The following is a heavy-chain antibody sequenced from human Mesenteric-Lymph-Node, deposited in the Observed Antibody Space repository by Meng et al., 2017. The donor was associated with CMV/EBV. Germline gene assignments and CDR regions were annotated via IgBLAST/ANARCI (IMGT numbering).Heavy chain of an antibody. V-gene: IGHV5-51*01. D-gene: IGHD6-19*01. CDR3: ARVRWLLTLGEFDY. CDR2: IYPGDSDT. Sequence: KGSGYSFTSYWIGWVRQMPGKGLEWMGIIYPGDSDTRYSPSFQGQVTISADKSISTAYLQWSSLKASDTAMYYCARVRWLLTLGEFDYWGQGTLVTVSS. J-gene: IGHJ4*02. CDR1: GYSFTSYW.